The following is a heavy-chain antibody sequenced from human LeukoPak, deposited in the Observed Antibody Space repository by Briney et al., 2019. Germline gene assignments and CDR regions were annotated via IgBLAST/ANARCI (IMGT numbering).Heavy chain of an antibody. CDR3: ARVGYYSSGPFSYFDY. CDR2: VSTSGGST. CDR1: GFTFSDYA. Sequence: GGSLRLSCAASGFTFSDYAVSWVRQAPGKGLEWVSAVSTSGGSTYYADSVKGRFTISRDSSENTLYLQMNSLRVEDTAVYYCARVGYYSSGPFSYFDYWGQGTLVTVSS. V-gene: IGHV3-23*01. J-gene: IGHJ4*02. D-gene: IGHD3-10*01.